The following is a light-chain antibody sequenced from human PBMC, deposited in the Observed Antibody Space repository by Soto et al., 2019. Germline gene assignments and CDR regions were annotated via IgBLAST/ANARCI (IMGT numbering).Light chain of an antibody. V-gene: IGLV2-23*01. CDR1: SSDVGSYNL. J-gene: IGLJ1*01. CDR3: CSSAGSSTYV. Sequence: QSALTQPASVSGSPGQSITISCTGTSSDVGSYNLVSWYQQHPGKAPKLMIYEGSKRPSGVSNRFSGSKSATTASLTISGLQAEDEADYSCCSSAGSSTYVFGTGTKLTVL. CDR2: EGS.